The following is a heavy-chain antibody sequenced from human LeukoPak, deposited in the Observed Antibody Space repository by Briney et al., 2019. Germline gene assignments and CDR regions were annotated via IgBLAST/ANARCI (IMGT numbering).Heavy chain of an antibody. CDR3: ARVSGSVLYFKSFDP. CDR2: VYHSGST. D-gene: IGHD3-10*01. Sequence: SGTLSLTCSVSGDDISSSNWWTWVRQPPQKGLEWIGVVYHSGSTNYNPSLKSRIYMSVDKSQNRFSLRLTSVSAADTAVYFCARVSGSVLYFKSFDPWGQGTLVIVSS. V-gene: IGHV4-4*02. CDR1: GDDISSSNW. J-gene: IGHJ5*01.